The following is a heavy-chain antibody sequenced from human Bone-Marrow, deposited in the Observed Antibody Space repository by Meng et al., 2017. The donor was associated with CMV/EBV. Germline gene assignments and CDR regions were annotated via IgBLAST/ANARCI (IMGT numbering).Heavy chain of an antibody. CDR3: ARGEQTYYYDSSGLDY. Sequence: GESLKISCATSGFTFDDYGMSWVRQGPGKGLEWVSSINWNGGSTGYADSVKGRFTISRDNSKNTLYLQMNSLRAEDTAVYYCARGEQTYYYDSSGLDYWGQGKLVTIYS. D-gene: IGHD3-22*01. J-gene: IGHJ4*02. V-gene: IGHV3-20*04. CDR1: GFTFDDYG. CDR2: INWNGGST.